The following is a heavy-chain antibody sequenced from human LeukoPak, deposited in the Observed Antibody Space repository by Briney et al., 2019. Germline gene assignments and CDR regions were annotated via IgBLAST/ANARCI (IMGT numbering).Heavy chain of an antibody. CDR1: GFTFSSHA. V-gene: IGHV3-23*01. D-gene: IGHD4-17*01. J-gene: IGHJ4*02. CDR3: AKEFDYGDYLGGY. Sequence: GGSLRLSCAASGFTFSSHAMSWVRQAPGKGLEWVSAISGSGGSTYYADSVKGQFTISRDNPKNTLYLQMNSLRAEDTAVYSCAKEFDYGDYLGGYWGQGTLVTVSS. CDR2: ISGSGGST.